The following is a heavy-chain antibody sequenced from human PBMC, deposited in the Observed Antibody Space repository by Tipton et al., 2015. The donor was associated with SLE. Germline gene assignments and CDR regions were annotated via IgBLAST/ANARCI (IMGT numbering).Heavy chain of an antibody. Sequence: TLSLTCTVSGGSFSSGGYSWGWIRQPPGKGLEWIGCIDYSGTTYSNSSLKSRVTISIDTSKNQFSLKLTSVTAADTAVYYCARAYGSGSDYWGQGTLVTVSS. CDR2: IDYSGTT. J-gene: IGHJ4*02. CDR3: ARAYGSGSDY. D-gene: IGHD3-10*01. CDR1: GGSFSSGGYS. V-gene: IGHV4-39*07.